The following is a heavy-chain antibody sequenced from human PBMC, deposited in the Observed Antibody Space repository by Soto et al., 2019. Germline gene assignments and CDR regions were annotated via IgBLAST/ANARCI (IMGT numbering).Heavy chain of an antibody. D-gene: IGHD6-6*01. V-gene: IGHV3-48*02. Sequence: GGSLRLSCAASGFTFSSYSMNWVRQAPGKGLEWVSYISSSSSTIYYADSVKGRFTISRDNAKNSLYLQMNSLRDEDTAVYYCASESAGWAPTSSEGDYWGQGTLVTVSS. J-gene: IGHJ4*02. CDR1: GFTFSSYS. CDR3: ASESAGWAPTSSEGDY. CDR2: ISSSSSTI.